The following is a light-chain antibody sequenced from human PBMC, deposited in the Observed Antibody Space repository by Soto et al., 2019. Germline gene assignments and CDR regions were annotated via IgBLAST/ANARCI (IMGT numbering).Light chain of an antibody. CDR3: SSHGGKDTPGV. Sequence: QSVLTQPPSASGSPGQSVPISCTGTSSDIGGYNFVSWYQQHPGKAPKLMIYEVTNRPAGVPDRFSGSKSGNTATLIVSGLQAEDEGDYCCSSHGGKDTPGVFGTGTKPTVL. J-gene: IGLJ1*01. V-gene: IGLV2-8*01. CDR2: EVT. CDR1: SSDIGGYNF.